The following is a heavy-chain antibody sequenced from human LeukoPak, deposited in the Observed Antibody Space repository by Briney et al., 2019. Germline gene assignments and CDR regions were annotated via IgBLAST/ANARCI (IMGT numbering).Heavy chain of an antibody. Sequence: PSETLSLTCTVSGGSISSSSYYWGWIRQPPGKGLEWIGSIYYSGSTYYNPSLKSRVTISVDTSKNQFSLKLSSVTAADTAVYYCARDGGWTPYYYDSSGYYGRLDPWGQGTLVTVSS. D-gene: IGHD3-22*01. CDR3: ARDGGWTPYYYDSSGYYGRLDP. J-gene: IGHJ5*02. V-gene: IGHV4-39*07. CDR1: GGSISSSSYY. CDR2: IYYSGST.